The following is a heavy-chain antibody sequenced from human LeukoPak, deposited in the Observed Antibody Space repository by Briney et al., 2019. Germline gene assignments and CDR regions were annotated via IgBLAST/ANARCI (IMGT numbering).Heavy chain of an antibody. J-gene: IGHJ4*02. D-gene: IGHD1-26*01. Sequence: GGSLRLSCAASGLSVSSNYMSWVRQAPGKGLEWVANIRQDGGEKYYVDSVKGRFSISRDDARNSLYLQMNRLTAEDTAVYYCARDKIVGATHFDYWGQGTLVTVSA. V-gene: IGHV3-7*01. CDR1: GLSVSSNY. CDR2: IRQDGGEK. CDR3: ARDKIVGATHFDY.